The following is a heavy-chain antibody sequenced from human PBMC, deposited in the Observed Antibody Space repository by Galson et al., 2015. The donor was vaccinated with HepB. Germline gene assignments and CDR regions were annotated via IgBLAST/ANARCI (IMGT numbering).Heavy chain of an antibody. D-gene: IGHD4-17*01. Sequence: SLRLSCAASGFTFSSYGMHWVRQAPGKGLEWVAVISNDGSNKNYADTVKGRFTITIDNSKNTVYLQMNSLRAEDTAVYYCAKDQKPYCDYVLFDYWGQGTLVTVSS. CDR1: GFTFSSYG. CDR2: ISNDGSNK. CDR3: AKDQKPYCDYVLFDY. V-gene: IGHV3-30*18. J-gene: IGHJ4*02.